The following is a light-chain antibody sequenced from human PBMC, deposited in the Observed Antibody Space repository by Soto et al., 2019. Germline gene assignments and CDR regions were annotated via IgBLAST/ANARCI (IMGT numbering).Light chain of an antibody. CDR2: EDI. Sequence: QSALTQPASVSGSPGQSITISCTGTSSDVGSYNLVSWYQQQPGKAPKLMIYEDIERPSGVSNRFSGSKSGNTASLTISGLQTEDEADYYCCSYAGGTSVVFGGGTKLTVL. CDR1: SSDVGSYNL. CDR3: CSYAGGTSVV. V-gene: IGLV2-23*01. J-gene: IGLJ2*01.